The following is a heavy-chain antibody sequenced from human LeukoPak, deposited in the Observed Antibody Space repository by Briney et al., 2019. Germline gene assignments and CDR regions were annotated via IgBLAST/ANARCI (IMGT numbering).Heavy chain of an antibody. V-gene: IGHV3-7*04. Sequence: GGSLRLSCAASGFTFSTHWMSWVRQAPGRGLEWVANIKHDGSEKFYVDSVKGRFTISRDNAKNSLYLQLNSLRDEDTAVYYCARITGLAAANDYWGQGTLVTVSS. D-gene: IGHD6-25*01. J-gene: IGHJ4*02. CDR2: IKHDGSEK. CDR1: GFTFSTHW. CDR3: ARITGLAAANDY.